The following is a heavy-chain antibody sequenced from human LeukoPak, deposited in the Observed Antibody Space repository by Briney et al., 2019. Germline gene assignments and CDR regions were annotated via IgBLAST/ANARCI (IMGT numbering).Heavy chain of an antibody. V-gene: IGHV3-7*01. J-gene: IGHJ4*02. CDR1: GLIYSNYW. Sequence: PGGSLRLSCAASGLIYSNYWMSWVSQAPGKGLVWVANIKQDGSEKYYVDSVKGRFTISRENAKTSVYMQMNSLRAEDTAVYSCARQRRYCSGDSCYQRTFDFWGQGTLVTVSS. CDR2: IKQDGSEK. D-gene: IGHD2-15*01. CDR3: ARQRRYCSGDSCYQRTFDF.